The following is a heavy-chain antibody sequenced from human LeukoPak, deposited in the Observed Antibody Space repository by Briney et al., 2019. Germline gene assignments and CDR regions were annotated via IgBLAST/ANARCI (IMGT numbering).Heavy chain of an antibody. CDR2: ISGSGDGT. CDR1: GFTFSNYA. D-gene: IGHD5-18*01. CDR3: VKGRYSYDY. J-gene: IGHJ4*02. V-gene: IGHV3-23*01. Sequence: PGGSLRLSCVASGFTFSNYAMSWVRQAPGKGLEWVSGISGSGDGTYYADSVKGRFTISRDNSKNTLNLQMNSLRAEDTAVYYCVKGRYSYDYWGQGTLVTVSS.